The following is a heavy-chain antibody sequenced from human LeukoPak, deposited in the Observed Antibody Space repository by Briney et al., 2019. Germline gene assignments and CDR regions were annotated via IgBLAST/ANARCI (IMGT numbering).Heavy chain of an antibody. CDR1: GFTFSSYA. CDR2: IGGRGDST. Sequence: GGSLRLSCAASGFTFSSYALSWVRQAPGEGLEWVSSIGGRGDSTYYADSVKGRFTISRDNSKNTLYLHMNSLKAEDTAVYYCSKASGHRGSSFDYWGQGTLVTVSS. J-gene: IGHJ4*02. CDR3: SKASGHRGSSFDY. V-gene: IGHV3-23*01. D-gene: IGHD3-10*01.